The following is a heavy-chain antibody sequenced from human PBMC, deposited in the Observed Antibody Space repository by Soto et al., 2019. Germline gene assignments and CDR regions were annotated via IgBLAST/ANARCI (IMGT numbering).Heavy chain of an antibody. CDR3: ARSVLTVMVV. Sequence: QVQLVESGGGVVQPGRSLRLSCAASGFTFSSYGMHWVRQAPGKGLEWVAVIWYDGSNKYYADSVKGRFTISRDSSKNKQYLQMNSRRAEDAAVYYCARSVLTVMVVLCQGTTVTVSS. V-gene: IGHV3-33*01. D-gene: IGHD3-9*01. J-gene: IGHJ6*02. CDR1: GFTFSSYG. CDR2: IWYDGSNK.